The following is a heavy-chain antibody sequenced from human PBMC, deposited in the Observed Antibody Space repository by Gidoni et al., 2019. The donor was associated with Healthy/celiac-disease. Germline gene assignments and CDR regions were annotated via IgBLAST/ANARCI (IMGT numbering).Heavy chain of an antibody. V-gene: IGHV3-21*01. CDR3: ARDPRNPDTAMVLFDY. CDR1: GCTFSSYC. Sequence: EVQLVESGGGLVKPGGSRRLSCAASGCTFSSYCMNWVRQAPGKGLEGVSSISRSSSYIYYADSVKGRFTISRDNAKNSLSLQLNSLRAEDTAVYYCARDPRNPDTAMVLFDYWGQGTLVTVSS. D-gene: IGHD5-18*01. J-gene: IGHJ4*02. CDR2: ISRSSSYI.